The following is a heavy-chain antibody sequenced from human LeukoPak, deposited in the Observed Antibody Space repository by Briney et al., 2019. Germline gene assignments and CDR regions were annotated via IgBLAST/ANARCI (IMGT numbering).Heavy chain of an antibody. Sequence: PGGSLRLSCAASGFTFSSYWMSWVRQAPGKGLEWVANIKQDGSEKYYVGSVKGRFTISRDNAKNSLYLQMNSLRAEDTAVYYCARDMYSSSWVWFDPWGQGTLVTVSS. CDR3: ARDMYSSSWVWFDP. D-gene: IGHD6-13*01. CDR2: IKQDGSEK. J-gene: IGHJ5*02. CDR1: GFTFSSYW. V-gene: IGHV3-7*01.